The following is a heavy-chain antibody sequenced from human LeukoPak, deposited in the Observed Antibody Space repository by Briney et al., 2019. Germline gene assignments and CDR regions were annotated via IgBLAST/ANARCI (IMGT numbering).Heavy chain of an antibody. V-gene: IGHV3-53*01. J-gene: IGHJ4*02. Sequence: PGGSLRLSCAASGFTVRTKYMTWVRQAPGKGLECVSEIYSSRSTYYADSVKGRFTISGDNSNNTLYLQMNSLRVEDTAVYYCASGDKLRRLDFWGQGTLVTVSS. CDR2: IYSSRST. CDR1: GFTVRTKY. D-gene: IGHD5-12*01. CDR3: ASGDKLRRLDF.